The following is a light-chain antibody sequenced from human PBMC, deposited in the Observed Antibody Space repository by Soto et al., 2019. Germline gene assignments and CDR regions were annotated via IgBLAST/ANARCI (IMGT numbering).Light chain of an antibody. Sequence: QSVLTQPPSASGSPGQSVTISCTGTNSDVGGYNYVSWYQQHPGKAPKLMIYEVSKRPSGVPDRFSGSKSGNTASLPVSGLQAEDEADYYCRSYAGSNNFVFGTGTKLPVL. J-gene: IGLJ1*01. CDR3: RSYAGSNNFV. CDR1: NSDVGGYNY. CDR2: EVS. V-gene: IGLV2-8*01.